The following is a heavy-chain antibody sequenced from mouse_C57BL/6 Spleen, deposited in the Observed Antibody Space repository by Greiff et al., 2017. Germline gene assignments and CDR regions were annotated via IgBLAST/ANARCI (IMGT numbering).Heavy chain of an antibody. CDR2: ISDGGSYT. Sequence: EVHLVESGGGLVKPGGSLKLSCAASGFTFSSYAMSWVRQTPEQRLEWVATISDGGSYTYYPDNVKGRFTISRDNAKNNLYLQMSHLKSEDTAMYYCARDNLSWFAYWGQGTLVTVSA. CDR1: GFTFSSYA. V-gene: IGHV5-4*01. D-gene: IGHD1-3*01. CDR3: ARDNLSWFAY. J-gene: IGHJ3*01.